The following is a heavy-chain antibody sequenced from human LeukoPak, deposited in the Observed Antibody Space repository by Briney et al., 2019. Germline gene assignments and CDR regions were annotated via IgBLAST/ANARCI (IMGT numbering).Heavy chain of an antibody. J-gene: IGHJ4*02. D-gene: IGHD1-1*01. CDR3: TITTGTTLGLMDY. V-gene: IGHV4-34*01. Sequence: SETLSLTCAVYGGSFSGYYWRWTCQPPRKGLEWIGEINHSGSTNYNPSLKSRVTISVDTSKNQLSLKMSSVTAADTAVYYCTITTGTTLGLMDYWGQGTLVTVSS. CDR2: INHSGST. CDR1: GGSFSGYY.